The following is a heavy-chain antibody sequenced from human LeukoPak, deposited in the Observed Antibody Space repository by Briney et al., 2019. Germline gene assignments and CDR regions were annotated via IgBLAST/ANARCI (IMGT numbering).Heavy chain of an antibody. D-gene: IGHD3-22*01. CDR3: ARGSYYDSSAPADY. J-gene: IGHJ4*02. CDR2: IYHSGST. Sequence: PSGTLSLTCAVSGGSISSSNWWSWVRQPPGKGLEWIGEIYHSGSTNYNPSLKSRVTISVDKSKNQFSLKLSSVTAADTAVYYCARGSYYDSSAPADYWGQGTLVTVSS. CDR1: GGSISSSNW. V-gene: IGHV4-4*02.